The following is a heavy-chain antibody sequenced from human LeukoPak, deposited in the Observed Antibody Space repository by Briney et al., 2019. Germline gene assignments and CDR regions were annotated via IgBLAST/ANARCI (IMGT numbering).Heavy chain of an antibody. CDR3: ASGYYGSGSYLRFYYGMDV. Sequence: ASVKVSCKASGYTFTSYGISWVRQAPGQGLEWMGWISAYNGNTNYAQKLQGRVTMTTDTSTSTAYMELRSLRSDDTAVYYCASGYYGSGSYLRFYYGMDVWGQGTTVTVSS. D-gene: IGHD3-10*01. CDR1: GYTFTSYG. CDR2: ISAYNGNT. J-gene: IGHJ6*02. V-gene: IGHV1-18*01.